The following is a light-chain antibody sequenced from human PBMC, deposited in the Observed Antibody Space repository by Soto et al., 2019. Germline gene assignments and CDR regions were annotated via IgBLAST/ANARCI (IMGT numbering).Light chain of an antibody. CDR3: HQYKGWPRT. V-gene: IGKV3D-15*01. Sequence: LSVSPGERATLSCRASQSVSSYLAWYQQKPGQAPRLLIYDASNRATGIPARFSGSGSGTDFTITISRLQSEDVEVDDGHQYKGWPRTFGQGTKVDI. CDR1: QSVSSY. CDR2: DAS. J-gene: IGKJ1*01.